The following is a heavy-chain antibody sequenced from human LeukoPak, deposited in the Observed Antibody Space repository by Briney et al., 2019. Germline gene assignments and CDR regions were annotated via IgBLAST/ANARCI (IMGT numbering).Heavy chain of an antibody. CDR3: ARDGGSYRDFDY. V-gene: IGHV6-1*01. J-gene: IGHJ4*02. CDR1: GDSVSSNSAA. CDR2: TYYRSTWYN. D-gene: IGHD1-26*01. Sequence: SQTLSLTCAISGDSVSSNSAAWNWIRQSPSRGLEWLGRTYYRSTWYNGYAASVKSRITINPDTSKNQFSLHLNSVTPEDTAVYYCARDGGSYRDFDYWGQGTLVTASS.